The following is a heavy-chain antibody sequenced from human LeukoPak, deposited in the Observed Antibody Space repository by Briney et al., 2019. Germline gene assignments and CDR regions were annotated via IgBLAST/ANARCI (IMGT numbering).Heavy chain of an antibody. J-gene: IGHJ4*02. Sequence: ASVKVSCKASGYTFTSYYMHWVRQAPGQGLEWMGIINPSGGSTSYAQKFQGRVTMTRDMSTSTVYMELSSLRSEDTAVYYCARGGADYYDSSGHLDYWGQGTLVTVSS. CDR1: GYTFTSYY. CDR2: INPSGGST. CDR3: ARGGADYYDSSGHLDY. V-gene: IGHV1-46*01. D-gene: IGHD3-22*01.